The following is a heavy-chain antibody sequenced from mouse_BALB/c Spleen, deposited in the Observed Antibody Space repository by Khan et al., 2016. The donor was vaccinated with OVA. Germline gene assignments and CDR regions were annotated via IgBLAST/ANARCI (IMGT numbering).Heavy chain of an antibody. D-gene: IGHD2-14*01. V-gene: IGHV3-2*02. J-gene: IGHJ3*01. CDR3: ARGGYRYSIAY. CDR2: ISYSGST. Sequence: EVQLQESGPGLVKPSQSLSLTCTVTGYSITSDYAWNWIRQFPGKKLEWMGYISYSGSTSYNPSLKSRNSITTDTSNNQFFLQLNSVTTEDTATYYCARGGYRYSIAYWGRGTLVTVSA. CDR1: GYSITSDYA.